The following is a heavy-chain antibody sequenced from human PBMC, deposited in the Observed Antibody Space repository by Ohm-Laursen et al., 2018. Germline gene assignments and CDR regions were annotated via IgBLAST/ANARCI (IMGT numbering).Heavy chain of an antibody. V-gene: IGHV3-7*01. CDR3: AREYYYDSSGPWGMDV. CDR1: EVTFSSYW. CDR2: IKQDGSEK. J-gene: IGHJ6*02. Sequence: SLRLSCSASEVTFSSYWLSWVRQAPGKGLEWVANIKQDGSEKYYVDSVKGRFTISRDNAKNSLYLQMNSLRAEDTAAYYCAREYYYDSSGPWGMDVWGQGTTVTVSS. D-gene: IGHD3-22*01.